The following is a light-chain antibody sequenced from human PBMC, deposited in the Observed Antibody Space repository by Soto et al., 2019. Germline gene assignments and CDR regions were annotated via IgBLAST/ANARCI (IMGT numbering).Light chain of an antibody. CDR1: QSVSNRY. J-gene: IGKJ4*01. Sequence: EVVLALSPGTLSLSLEEGATLSCTSSQSVSNRYFAWYQQKPGQAPRLLIYRVSSRATGIPDRFSGSGSGTDFTLTISRLEPEDFAVYYCQQYGNVPLTFGGGTKVDIK. V-gene: IGKV3-20*01. CDR2: RVS. CDR3: QQYGNVPLT.